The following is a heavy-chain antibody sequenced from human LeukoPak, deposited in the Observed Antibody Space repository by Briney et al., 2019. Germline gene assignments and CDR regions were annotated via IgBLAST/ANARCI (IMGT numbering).Heavy chain of an antibody. CDR2: LYTSGDT. J-gene: IGHJ4*02. CDR3: AKHLRKVLRFLEWLPHDY. V-gene: IGHV3-53*01. Sequence: GGSLRLSCAASGFTVSSFYMSWVRQPPRKGLEWVSILYTSGDTDYTDSVKGRFTISRDNSKNTLYLQMNSLRAEDTAVYYCAKHLRKVLRFLEWLPHDYWGQGTLVTVSS. D-gene: IGHD3-3*01. CDR1: GFTVSSFY.